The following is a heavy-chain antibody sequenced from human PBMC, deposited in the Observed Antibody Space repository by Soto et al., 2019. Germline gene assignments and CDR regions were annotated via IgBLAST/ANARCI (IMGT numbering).Heavy chain of an antibody. J-gene: IGHJ5*02. CDR1: GGSISSSSYY. CDR2: IYYSGST. V-gene: IGHV4-39*01. Sequence: SETLSLTCTVSGGSISSSSYYWGWIRQPPGKGLEWIGSIYYSGSTYYNPSLKSRVTISVDTSKNQFSLKLSSVTAADTAVYYCARHGELVVRGVPNWFDPWGQGTLVTVSS. D-gene: IGHD3-10*01. CDR3: ARHGELVVRGVPNWFDP.